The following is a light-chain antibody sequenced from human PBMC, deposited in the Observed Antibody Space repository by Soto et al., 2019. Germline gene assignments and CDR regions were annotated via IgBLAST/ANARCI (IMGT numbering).Light chain of an antibody. V-gene: IGKV3-11*01. CDR2: DAS. CDR1: QSVSSY. J-gene: IGKJ1*01. CDR3: HQRSSWPRT. Sequence: EILLTQSPATLSLSPGERATLSCRASQSVSSYLAWYQQKPGQVPKLIIYDASNMATGIPGRCSGSGSGTAFSLTISSREPEDFGVYYCHQRSSWPRTFGQGTKVEIK.